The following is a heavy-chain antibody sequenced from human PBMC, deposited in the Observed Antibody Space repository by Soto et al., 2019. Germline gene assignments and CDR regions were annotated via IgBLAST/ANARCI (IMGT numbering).Heavy chain of an antibody. D-gene: IGHD6-13*01. Sequence: ASVKVSCKASGGTFSSYAISWVRQAPVQGLEWMGGIIPIFGTANYAQKFQGRVTITADESTSTAYMELSSLRSEDTAVYYCARGLSSSWYVGDNWGQGTLVTVSS. V-gene: IGHV1-69*13. J-gene: IGHJ4*02. CDR3: ARGLSSSWYVGDN. CDR2: IIPIFGTA. CDR1: GGTFSSYA.